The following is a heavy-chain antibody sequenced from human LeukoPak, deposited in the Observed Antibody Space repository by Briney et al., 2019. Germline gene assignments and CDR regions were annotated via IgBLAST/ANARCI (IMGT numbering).Heavy chain of an antibody. CDR3: AREWELLRFMDV. Sequence: SETLSLTCAVYGGSFSGYYWSWIRQPPGKGLEWIGEINHSGSTNYNPSLKSRVTISVDTSKNQFSLKLSSVTAADTAVYYCAREWELLRFMDVWGKGTTVTVSS. V-gene: IGHV4-34*01. D-gene: IGHD1-26*01. J-gene: IGHJ6*03. CDR2: INHSGST. CDR1: GGSFSGYY.